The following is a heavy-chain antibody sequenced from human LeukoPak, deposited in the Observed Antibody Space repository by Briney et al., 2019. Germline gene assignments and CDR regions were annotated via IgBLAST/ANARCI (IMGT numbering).Heavy chain of an antibody. J-gene: IGHJ4*02. V-gene: IGHV4-59*08. CDR1: GGSVSSYY. D-gene: IGHD1-26*01. CDR3: ARLRSGSLFDY. Sequence: SGTLSLTCTVSGGSVSSYYWSWIRQPPGKGLEWIGYIYYSGSTNYNPSLKSRVTISVATSKNQFSLKLSSVTAADTAVYYCARLRSGSLFDYWGQGTLVTVSS. CDR2: IYYSGST.